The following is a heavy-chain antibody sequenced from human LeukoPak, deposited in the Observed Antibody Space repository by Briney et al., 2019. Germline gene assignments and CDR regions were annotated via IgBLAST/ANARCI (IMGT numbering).Heavy chain of an antibody. CDR3: ARERHYYDSSGYYYVDDY. V-gene: IGHV3-66*01. D-gene: IGHD3-22*01. CDR2: IYSGGST. J-gene: IGHJ4*02. Sequence: GGSLRLSCAASGFTVSSNYMSWVRQAPGKGLEWVSVIYSGGSTYYADSVKGRFTISRDNSKNTLYLQMNSLRAEDTAVYYCARERHYYDSSGYYYVDDYWGQGTLVTVSS. CDR1: GFTVSSNY.